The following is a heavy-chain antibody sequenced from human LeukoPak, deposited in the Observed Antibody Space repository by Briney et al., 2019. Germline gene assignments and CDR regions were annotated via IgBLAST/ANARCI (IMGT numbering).Heavy chain of an antibody. D-gene: IGHD3-3*01. CDR2: IYDSEST. Sequence: SETLSLTCTVSGGSISSHYWSWVRQPPGKGLEWIGNIYDSESTHYKSSPQSRVTISVDTSKNQFSLRLSSVTAADTAVYYCARVLQNYYYLDVWGKGTTVTVSS. CDR1: GGSISSHY. J-gene: IGHJ6*03. CDR3: ARVLQNYYYLDV. V-gene: IGHV4-59*11.